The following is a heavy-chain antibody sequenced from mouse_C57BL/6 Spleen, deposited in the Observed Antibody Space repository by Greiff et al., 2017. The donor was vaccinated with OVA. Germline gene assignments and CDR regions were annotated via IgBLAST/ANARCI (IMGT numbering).Heavy chain of an antibody. CDR2: ISSGSSTI. V-gene: IGHV5-17*01. CDR1: GFTFSDYG. J-gene: IGHJ3*01. D-gene: IGHD2-9*01. CDR3: GRTPTMVTSGLAY. Sequence: EVKLVESGGGLVKPGGSLKLSCAASGFTFSDYGMHWVRQAPEKGLEWVAYISSGSSTIYYADTVKGRFTISRDNAKNTLFLQMTSLRSEDTAMYYCGRTPTMVTSGLAYWGQGTLVTVSA.